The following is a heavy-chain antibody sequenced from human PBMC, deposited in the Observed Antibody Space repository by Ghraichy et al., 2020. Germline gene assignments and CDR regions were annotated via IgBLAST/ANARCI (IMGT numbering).Heavy chain of an antibody. D-gene: IGHD3-22*01. Sequence: GESLNISCAASGFTFSSYAMSWVRQAPGKGLEWVSAISGSGGSTYYADSVKGRFTISRDNSKNTLYLQMNSLRAEDTAVYYCAKDGPPPYDSSGYYWGYWGQGTLVTVSS. J-gene: IGHJ4*02. V-gene: IGHV3-23*01. CDR3: AKDGPPPYDSSGYYWGY. CDR1: GFTFSSYA. CDR2: ISGSGGST.